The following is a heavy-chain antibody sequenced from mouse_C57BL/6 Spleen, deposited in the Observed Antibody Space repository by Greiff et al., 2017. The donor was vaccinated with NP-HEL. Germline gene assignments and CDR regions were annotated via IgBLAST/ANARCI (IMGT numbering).Heavy chain of an antibody. Sequence: EVQRVESGGGLVQSGRSLRLSCATSGFTFSDFYMEWVRQAPGKGLEWIAASRNKANDYTTEYSASVKGRFIVSRDTSQSILYLQMNALRAEDTAIYYCARDAYGYFDVWGTGTTVTVSS. CDR3: ARDAYGYFDV. CDR2: SRNKANDYTT. V-gene: IGHV7-1*01. J-gene: IGHJ1*03. CDR1: GFTFSDFY.